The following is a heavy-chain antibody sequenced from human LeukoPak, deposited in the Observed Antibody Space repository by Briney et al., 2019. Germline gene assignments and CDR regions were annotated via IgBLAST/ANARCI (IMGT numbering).Heavy chain of an antibody. V-gene: IGHV3-30*01. J-gene: IGHJ4*02. CDR3: ARGRYYYDSSGYYFDY. D-gene: IGHD3-22*01. Sequence: PGRSLRLSCAASGFTFSSYSMHWVRQSPGKGLEWVAVISLDGSDKYYADSVKGRFTISRHKSNKTLYLQMNSLGAEDTAVYYCARGRYYYDSSGYYFDYWGQGTMVTVSS. CDR2: ISLDGSDK. CDR1: GFTFSSYS.